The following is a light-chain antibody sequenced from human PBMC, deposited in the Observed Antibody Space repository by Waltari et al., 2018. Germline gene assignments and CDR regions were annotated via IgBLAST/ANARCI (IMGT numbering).Light chain of an antibody. J-gene: IGLJ2*01. CDR2: ECK. CDR3: SSYAGSNTVI. CDR1: SNDVGGYNY. Sequence: QSALTQPPSASGSPGQSVTISCPGTSNDVGGYNYVSWYQQHPDKAPKLIIYECKTRPSGVPDRFSGSKSDNTASLTVSGLQAGDEADYYCSSYAGSNTVIFGGGTKLTVL. V-gene: IGLV2-8*01.